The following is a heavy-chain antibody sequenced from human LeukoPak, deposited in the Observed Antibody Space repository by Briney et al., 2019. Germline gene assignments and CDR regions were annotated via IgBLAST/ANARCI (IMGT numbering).Heavy chain of an antibody. J-gene: IGHJ3*02. V-gene: IGHV1-24*01. CDR1: GYTLTELS. Sequence: VLVKVSCKVSGYTLTELSMHWVRQAPGKGLEWMGGFDPEDGETIYAQKFQGRVTMTEDTSTDTAYMELSSLRSEDTAVYYCATALGSDFSFPDGAFDIWGQGTMVTVSS. CDR2: FDPEDGET. D-gene: IGHD3-3*01. CDR3: ATALGSDFSFPDGAFDI.